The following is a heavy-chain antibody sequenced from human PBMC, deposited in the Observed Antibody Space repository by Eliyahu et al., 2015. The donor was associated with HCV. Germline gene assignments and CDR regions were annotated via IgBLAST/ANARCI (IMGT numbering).Heavy chain of an antibody. D-gene: IGHD3-3*01. CDR3: ARESHIFGVVITYYGMDV. CDR2: ISSSSSYI. Sequence: EVQLVESGGGLVKPGGSLRLSCAASGFTFSSYXMNWVRQAPGKGLEWVSSISSSSSYIYYADSVKGRFTISRDNAKNSLYLQMNSLRAEDTAVYYCARESHIFGVVITYYGMDVWGQGTTVTVSS. J-gene: IGHJ6*02. CDR1: GFTFSSYX. V-gene: IGHV3-21*01.